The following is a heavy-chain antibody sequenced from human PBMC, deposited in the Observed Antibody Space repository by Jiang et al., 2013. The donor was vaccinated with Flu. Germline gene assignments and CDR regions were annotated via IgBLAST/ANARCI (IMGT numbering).Heavy chain of an antibody. Sequence: GPGLVKPSQTLSLTCSVSGDSITGGNYYWTWIRQPAGGRLEWIGRIYSSGSTYYNPSLNSRTAISLHTSKNQFSLELSSVTAADTAVYYCAGAYYDVLTGYFRGFDYWGQGAPVTVSS. V-gene: IGHV4-61*02. D-gene: IGHD3-9*01. CDR1: GDSITGGNYY. J-gene: IGHJ4*02. CDR3: AGAYYDVLTGYFRGFDY. CDR2: IYSSGST.